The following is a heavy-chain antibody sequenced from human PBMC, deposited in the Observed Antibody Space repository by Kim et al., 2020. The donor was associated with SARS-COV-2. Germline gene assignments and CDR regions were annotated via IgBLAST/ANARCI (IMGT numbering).Heavy chain of an antibody. J-gene: IGHJ4*02. CDR1: GFTFSIHA. Sequence: GGSLRLSCAASGASGFTFSIHAMSWVRQAPGKGLEWVSRISDRGDNTYYADSVKGRFTISRDNSKDTLYLQMIGLRAEDTAVYYCAKGNQENWGQGTLVTVSS. CDR2: ISDRGDNT. V-gene: IGHV3-23*01. CDR3: AKGNQEN.